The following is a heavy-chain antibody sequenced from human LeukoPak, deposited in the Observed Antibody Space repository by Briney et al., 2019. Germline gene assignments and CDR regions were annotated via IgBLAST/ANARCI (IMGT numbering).Heavy chain of an antibody. CDR2: ISGSGDGA. CDR3: AKGYIRLWWFDY. CDR1: GFTFSTYA. V-gene: IGHV3-23*01. Sequence: GGSLRLSCAASGFTFSTYAMSWVRQAPGKGLQWVSLISGSGDGAHYADSVKGRFTISRDNSKNTVYLQMTNLRAEDTAVYYCAKGYIRLWWFDYWGQGTLVTVSS. D-gene: IGHD2-21*01. J-gene: IGHJ4*02.